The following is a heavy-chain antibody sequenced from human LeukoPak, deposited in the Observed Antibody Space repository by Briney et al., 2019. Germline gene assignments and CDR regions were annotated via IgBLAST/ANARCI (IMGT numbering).Heavy chain of an antibody. CDR2: VSTYNGNT. Sequence: ASVKVSCKASGYTFTSYGISWVRQAPGQGLEWMGWVSTYNGNTKYAQNLQARVTTTADTSTSTAYMELRSLRSDDTAMYYCAGQSTGSYYSPIDYWGQGTLVTVSS. D-gene: IGHD1-26*01. CDR3: AGQSTGSYYSPIDY. V-gene: IGHV1-18*01. J-gene: IGHJ4*02. CDR1: GYTFTSYG.